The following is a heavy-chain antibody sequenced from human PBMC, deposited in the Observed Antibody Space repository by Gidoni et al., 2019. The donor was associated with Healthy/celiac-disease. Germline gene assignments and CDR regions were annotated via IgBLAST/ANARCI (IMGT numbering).Heavy chain of an antibody. Sequence: QVQLVQSGAEVKKPGSSVKVSCTASGGTFSSYAIRWVRQDPGQGLEWMGGIIPIFGTANYAQKFQGRVTITADESTSTAYMELSSLRSEDTAVYYCARASVVVPAAPFDPWGQGTLVTVSS. CDR3: ARASVVVPAAPFDP. D-gene: IGHD2-2*01. CDR2: IIPIFGTA. CDR1: GGTFSSYA. J-gene: IGHJ5*02. V-gene: IGHV1-69*01.